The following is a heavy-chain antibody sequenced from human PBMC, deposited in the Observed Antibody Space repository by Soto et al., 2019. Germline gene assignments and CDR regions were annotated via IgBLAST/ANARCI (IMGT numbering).Heavy chain of an antibody. CDR1: GGTFSSYA. CDR3: AFEVWQLVSYFDY. Sequence: GASVKVSCKASGGTFSSYAISWVRQAPGQGLEWMGGIIPIFGTANYAQKFQGRVTITADESTSTAYMELSSLRSEDTAVYYCAFEVWQLVSYFDYWGQGTLVTVSS. J-gene: IGHJ4*02. V-gene: IGHV1-69*13. CDR2: IIPIFGTA. D-gene: IGHD6-13*01.